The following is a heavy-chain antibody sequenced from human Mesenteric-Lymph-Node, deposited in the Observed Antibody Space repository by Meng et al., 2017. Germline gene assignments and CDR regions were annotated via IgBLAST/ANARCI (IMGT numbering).Heavy chain of an antibody. CDR1: GYTFSNNI. J-gene: IGHJ4*02. CDR2: ITAYNDKT. D-gene: IGHD2-2*01. CDR3: ARESGSRDYQYFDY. Sequence: ASVKVSCKASGYTFSNNIISWVRQAPGQGLEWMGWITAYNDKTNYARKFQDRVTMTTDTSTSTVYMELTSLRSDDTAVYYCARESGSRDYQYFDYWGQGTLVTVSS. V-gene: IGHV1-18*01.